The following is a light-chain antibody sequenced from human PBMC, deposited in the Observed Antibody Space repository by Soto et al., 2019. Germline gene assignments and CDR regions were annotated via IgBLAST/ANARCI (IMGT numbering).Light chain of an antibody. CDR2: RAS. CDR1: QSINSW. V-gene: IGKV1-5*03. J-gene: IGKJ3*01. CDR3: QHYDSYSGT. Sequence: DIQMTQSPSTLSASVGDRVTITCRASQSINSWLAWYQQKPGKAPKLLIYRASTLEGGVPSRFSGSGSGTGFTLTLSSLQPDDFSTYFCQHYDSYSGTFGPGTKVDIK.